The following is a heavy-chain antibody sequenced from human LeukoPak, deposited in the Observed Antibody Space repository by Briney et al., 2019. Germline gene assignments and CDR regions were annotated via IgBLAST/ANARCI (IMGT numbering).Heavy chain of an antibody. Sequence: SETLSLTCTVSGGSISSSSYYWGWIRQPPGKGLEWIGSIYYSGSTNYNPSLKSRVTISVDTSKNQFSLKLSSVTAADTAVYYCARQGSSGWLDFDYWGQGTLVTVSS. J-gene: IGHJ4*02. V-gene: IGHV4-39*07. D-gene: IGHD6-19*01. CDR2: IYYSGST. CDR3: ARQGSSGWLDFDY. CDR1: GGSISSSSYY.